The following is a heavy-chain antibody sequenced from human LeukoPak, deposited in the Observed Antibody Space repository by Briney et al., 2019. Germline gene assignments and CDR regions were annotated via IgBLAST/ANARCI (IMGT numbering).Heavy chain of an antibody. D-gene: IGHD2-2*01. J-gene: IGHJ6*02. CDR1: GYSFTSYW. CDR3: AHTGAVPAAPLYYYYGMDV. Sequence: GESLKISCKRSGYSFTSYWISWVRQLPGKGLEWMGRIDPSDSYTNYSPSFQGHVTISADKSISTAYLQWSSLKASDTAMYYCAHTGAVPAAPLYYYYGMDVGGQGTTVTVYS. V-gene: IGHV5-10-1*01. CDR2: IDPSDSYT.